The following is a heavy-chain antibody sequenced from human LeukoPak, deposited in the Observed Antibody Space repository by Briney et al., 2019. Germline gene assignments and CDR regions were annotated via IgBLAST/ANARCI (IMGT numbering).Heavy chain of an antibody. V-gene: IGHV3-30-3*01. CDR1: GFTFSSYA. CDR3: ARDEGFGSGYYFFDY. Sequence: GGSLRLSCAASGFTFSSYAMHWVRQAPGKGLEWVAVISYDGSNKYYADSVKGRFTISRDNSKNTLYLQMNSLRAEDTAVYYCARDEGFGSGYYFFDYWGQGTLVIVSS. J-gene: IGHJ4*02. D-gene: IGHD3-22*01. CDR2: ISYDGSNK.